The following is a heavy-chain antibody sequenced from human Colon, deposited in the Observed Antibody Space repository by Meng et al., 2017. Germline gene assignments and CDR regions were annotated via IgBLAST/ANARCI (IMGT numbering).Heavy chain of an antibody. D-gene: IGHD4-17*01. CDR3: ATGLRHGDWFDP. J-gene: IGHJ5*02. Sequence: QVPLHQGGAGLLKPSETLSRTCAVSGGSFSGFYWSWIRQPPGKGLEWIGEIDHFGISNYNSSLKGRLTMSVDTSKKQISLTLTSVTAADTAVYYCATGLRHGDWFDPWGPGTLVTVSS. CDR2: IDHFGIS. CDR1: GGSFSGFY. V-gene: IGHV4-34*01.